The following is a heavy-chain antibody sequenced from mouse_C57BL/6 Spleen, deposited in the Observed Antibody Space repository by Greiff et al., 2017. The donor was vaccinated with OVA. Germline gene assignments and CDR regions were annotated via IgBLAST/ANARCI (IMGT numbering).Heavy chain of an antibody. Sequence: VQLQQPGAELVKPGASVKMSCKASGYTFTSYWITWVKQRPGQGLEWIGDIYPGSGSTNYNEKFKSKATLTVDTSSSTAYMLLSSLTSEESAVYYCARFNDYDTAWFAYWGQGTLVTVSA. CDR3: ARFNDYDTAWFAY. CDR1: GYTFTSYW. CDR2: IYPGSGST. J-gene: IGHJ3*01. V-gene: IGHV1-55*01. D-gene: IGHD2-4*01.